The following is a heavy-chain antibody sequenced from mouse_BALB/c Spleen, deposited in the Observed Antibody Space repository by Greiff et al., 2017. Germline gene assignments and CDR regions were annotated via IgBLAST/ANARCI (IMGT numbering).Heavy chain of an antibody. Sequence: VQLKQPGAELVKPGASVKLSCKASGYTFTSYWMHWVKQRPGQGLEWIGEINPSNGRTNYNEKFKSKATLTVDKSSSTAYMQLSSLTSEDSAVYYCARLYGSRPYYFDYWGQGTTLTVSS. J-gene: IGHJ2*01. D-gene: IGHD1-1*01. CDR3: ARLYGSRPYYFDY. V-gene: IGHV1S81*02. CDR1: GYTFTSYW. CDR2: INPSNGRT.